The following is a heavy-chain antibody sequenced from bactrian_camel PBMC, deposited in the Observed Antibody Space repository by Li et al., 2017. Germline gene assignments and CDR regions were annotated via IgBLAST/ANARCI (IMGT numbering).Heavy chain of an antibody. D-gene: IGHD2*01. CDR2: IDTSGHRT. V-gene: IGHV3S63*01. J-gene: IGHJ4*01. Sequence: VQLVESGGASVQAGESLSLSCAAAGAQYIYGGACMGWFRQTPGQEREGVAMIDTSGHRTYYADSVNGRFTVSQDNAKNTVHLQMNSLKPEDSSMYYCAAEEYCGGSWDLPVNYNYWGQGTQVTVS. CDR1: GAQYIYGGAC. CDR3: AAEEYCGGSWDLPVNYNY.